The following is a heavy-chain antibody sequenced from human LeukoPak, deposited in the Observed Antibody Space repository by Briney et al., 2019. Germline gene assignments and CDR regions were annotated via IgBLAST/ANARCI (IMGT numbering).Heavy chain of an antibody. V-gene: IGHV3-48*03. CDR3: ARDLVQLWSKDY. Sequence: GGSLRLSCAASGFTFSNYEFNWVRQAPGKGLEWVSYISSSGRNIYYAGSVKGRFTISRDNAKNSLYLQMNSLRAEDTAVYYCARDLVQLWSKDYWGQGTLVTVSS. D-gene: IGHD5-18*01. J-gene: IGHJ4*02. CDR2: ISSSGRNI. CDR1: GFTFSNYE.